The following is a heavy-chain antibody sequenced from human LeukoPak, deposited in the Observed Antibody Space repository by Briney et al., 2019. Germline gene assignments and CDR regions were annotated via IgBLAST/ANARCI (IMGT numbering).Heavy chain of an antibody. Sequence: SETLSLTCTVSGGSISSYYWSWIRQPPGKGLEWIGYIYYSGSTNYNPSLKSRVTISVDTSKNQFSLKLSSVTAADTAVYYCARRQYSSGWTNAFDIWGQGTMGTVSS. CDR3: ARRQYSSGWTNAFDI. CDR1: GGSISSYY. J-gene: IGHJ3*02. V-gene: IGHV4-59*08. D-gene: IGHD6-19*01. CDR2: IYYSGST.